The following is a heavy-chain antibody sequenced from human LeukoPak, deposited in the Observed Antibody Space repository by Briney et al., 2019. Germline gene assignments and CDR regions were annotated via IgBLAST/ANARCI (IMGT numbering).Heavy chain of an antibody. CDR3: ARDFGEFLFDY. CDR2: ISVYNGNR. CDR1: GYTFTNYD. Sequence: ASVEVSCKASGYTFTNYDISWVRQAPGQGLEWMGWISVYNGNRKYAQELQGRVTMTTDTSTNTAYMELRSLTSDDTAVYYCARDFGEFLFDYWGQGTLVTVSS. J-gene: IGHJ4*02. D-gene: IGHD3-10*01. V-gene: IGHV1-18*01.